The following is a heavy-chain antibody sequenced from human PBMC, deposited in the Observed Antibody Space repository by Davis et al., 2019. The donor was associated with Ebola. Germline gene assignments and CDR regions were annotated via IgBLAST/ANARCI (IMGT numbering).Heavy chain of an antibody. CDR1: GYTFSSYA. V-gene: IGHV1-69*06. J-gene: IGHJ2*01. Sequence: AASVKVSCKASGYTFSSYAISWVRQAPGQGLEWMGGIIPIFGTANYAQKFQGRVTITADKSTSTAYMELSSLRSEDTAVYYCARKFPSSSWYQNYWYFDLWGRGTLVTVSS. D-gene: IGHD6-13*01. CDR2: IIPIFGTA. CDR3: ARKFPSSSWYQNYWYFDL.